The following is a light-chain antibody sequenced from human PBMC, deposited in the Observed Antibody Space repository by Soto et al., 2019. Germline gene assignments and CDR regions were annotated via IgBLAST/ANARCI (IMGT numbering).Light chain of an antibody. Sequence: QSVLTQPPSVSGAPGQRVTISCTGSSSNIGAGYDVHWYQQLPGTAPKLLIYGTSNRPSGVPDRFSGSKSGTSASLAITGLQVEDEADYYCQSYDSSLSALYVFGTGTKVTVL. V-gene: IGLV1-40*01. CDR1: SSNIGAGYD. CDR2: GTS. J-gene: IGLJ1*01. CDR3: QSYDSSLSALYV.